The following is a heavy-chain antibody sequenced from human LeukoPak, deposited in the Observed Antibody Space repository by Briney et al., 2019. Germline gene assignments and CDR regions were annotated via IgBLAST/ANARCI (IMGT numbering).Heavy chain of an antibody. CDR2: ISWNSGSI. D-gene: IGHD6-6*01. CDR1: GFTFDDYA. Sequence: GGSLRLSCAASGFTFDDYAMHWVRQAPGKGLEWVSGISWNSGSIGYADSVKGRFTISRDNAKNSLYLQMNSLRAEDTAVYYCARDDWFTAARQYYMDVWGKGTTVTVSS. CDR3: ARDDWFTAARQYYMDV. V-gene: IGHV3-9*01. J-gene: IGHJ6*03.